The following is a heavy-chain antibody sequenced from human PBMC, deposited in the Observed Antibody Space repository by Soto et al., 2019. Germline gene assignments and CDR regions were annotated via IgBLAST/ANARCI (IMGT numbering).Heavy chain of an antibody. J-gene: IGHJ5*02. CDR1: GFTFSSYG. CDR2: IWYDGSNK. D-gene: IGHD3-10*01. V-gene: IGHV3-33*01. CDR3: ARDWIAFGFGENNWFDP. Sequence: GGSLRLSCAASGFTFSSYGMHWVRQAPGKGLEWVAVIWYDGSNKYYADSVKGRFTISRDNSKNTLYLQMNSLRAEDTAVYYCARDWIAFGFGENNWFDPWGQGTLVTVSS.